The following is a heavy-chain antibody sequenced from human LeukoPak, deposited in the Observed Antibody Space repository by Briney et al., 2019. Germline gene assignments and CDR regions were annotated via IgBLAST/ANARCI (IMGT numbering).Heavy chain of an antibody. V-gene: IGHV3-30*02. J-gene: IGHJ4*02. CDR3: AKDSGQGLDY. CDR1: GFIFNDYD. CDR2: VRSDGSNK. Sequence: GGSLRLSCAASGFIFNDYDMPWVRQAPGKGLEWVAFVRSDGSNKYYTDSMKGRFTISRDNSENTLYLQMNNLKTEDTAVYYCAKDSGQGLDYWGQGTLVTVSS.